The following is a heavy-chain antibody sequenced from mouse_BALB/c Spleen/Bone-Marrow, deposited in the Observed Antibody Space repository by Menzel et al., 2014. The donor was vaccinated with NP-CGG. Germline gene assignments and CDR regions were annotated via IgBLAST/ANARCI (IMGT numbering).Heavy chain of an antibody. J-gene: IGHJ2*01. CDR3: AREGNYFDY. V-gene: IGHV2-6-7*01. CDR1: GFSLTVYG. Sequence: VMLVESGPGLVAPSQSLSITCTVSGFSLTVYGLNWVRQPPGKGLEWLGMIWGDGITDYNSAFKSRLSISKDDSKSQVFLKMNSLQTDDTAKYYCAREGNYFDYWGQGTTLTVSS. CDR2: IWGDGIT.